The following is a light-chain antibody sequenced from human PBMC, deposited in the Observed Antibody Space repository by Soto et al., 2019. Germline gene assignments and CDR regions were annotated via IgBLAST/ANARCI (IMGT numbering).Light chain of an antibody. V-gene: IGLV2-14*03. Sequence: QSVLTQPASVSGSPGQSITISCTGTSRDVGGYIYVSWHQQHPGTAPKLMIYDVTIRPSGVSHRFSGSKSGNTASLTISNLQAEDEADYYCSSLTSSNTLLFGGGTKLTVL. CDR2: DVT. J-gene: IGLJ2*01. CDR3: SSLTSSNTLL. CDR1: SRDVGGYIY.